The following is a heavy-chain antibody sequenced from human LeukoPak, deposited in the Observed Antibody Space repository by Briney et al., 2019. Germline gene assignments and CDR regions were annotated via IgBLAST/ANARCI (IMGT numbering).Heavy chain of an antibody. J-gene: IGHJ3*02. CDR3: ARDYYDSSDFGAFDI. CDR2: INPNSGGT. Sequence: ASVKVSCKASGYTFTGYYMHWVRQAPGQGLEWMGWINPNSGGTNYARKFQGRVTMTRDTSITTAYMELSRLRSDDTAVYYCARDYYDSSDFGAFDIWGQGTMVTVSS. D-gene: IGHD3-22*01. V-gene: IGHV1-2*02. CDR1: GYTFTGYY.